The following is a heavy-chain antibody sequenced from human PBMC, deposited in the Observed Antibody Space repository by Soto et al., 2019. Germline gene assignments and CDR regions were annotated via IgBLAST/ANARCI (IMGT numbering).Heavy chain of an antibody. CDR2: IIPTFGRT. V-gene: IGHV1-69*13. Sequence: SVKVSCKASGDTFSSYAISWVRQAPGKGLEWMGKIIPTFGRTNYAQKFQGRLTISADDSTSTAYMELTSLESDDTAVYYCVRDPLSSFAMDVWGQGTTVTVSS. CDR3: VRDPLSSFAMDV. J-gene: IGHJ6*02. CDR1: GDTFSSYA. D-gene: IGHD3-10*02.